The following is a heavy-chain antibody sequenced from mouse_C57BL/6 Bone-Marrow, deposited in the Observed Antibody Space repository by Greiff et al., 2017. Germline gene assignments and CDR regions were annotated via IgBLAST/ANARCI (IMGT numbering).Heavy chain of an antibody. D-gene: IGHD2-1*01. J-gene: IGHJ4*01. CDR1: GFTFSDYY. V-gene: IGHV5-16*01. CDR3: ATVNYRGNAMDY. Sequence: EVKLMESEGGLVRPGSSMKLSCTASGFTFSDYYMAWVRQVPEKGLEWVANINYDGSSTYYLDSLKSRFIISRDNAKNILYLQMSSLKSEDTAKHYCATVNYRGNAMDYWGQGTSVTVSS. CDR2: INYDGSST.